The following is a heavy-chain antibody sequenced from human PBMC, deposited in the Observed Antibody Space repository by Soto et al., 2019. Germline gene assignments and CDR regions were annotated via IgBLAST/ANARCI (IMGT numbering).Heavy chain of an antibody. V-gene: IGHV4-39*01. D-gene: IGHD1-26*01. CDR1: GASISSRSYY. CDR3: ARIVRSLTPEGFDP. CDR2: MYHSGSS. J-gene: IGHJ5*02. Sequence: SETLSLTCTVSGASISSRSYYWGWIRQPPGKGLEWIGSMYHSGSSYSNPSLKSRVTMSVDTSKNQFSLILTSVTAADTAVYYCARIVRSLTPEGFDPWGQGTLVTVSS.